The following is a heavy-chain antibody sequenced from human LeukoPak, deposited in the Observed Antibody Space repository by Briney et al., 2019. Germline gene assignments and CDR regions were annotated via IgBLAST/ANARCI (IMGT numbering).Heavy chain of an antibody. Sequence: GASVKVSCMASGGTFSSYAISWVRQAPGQGLEWMGWINTNTGNPTYAQGFTGRFVFSLDTSVSTAYLQISSLKAEDTAVYYCARVPYYDSSGYHFDYWGQGTLVTVSS. V-gene: IGHV7-4-1*02. J-gene: IGHJ4*02. D-gene: IGHD3-22*01. CDR2: INTNTGNP. CDR1: GGTFSSYA. CDR3: ARVPYYDSSGYHFDY.